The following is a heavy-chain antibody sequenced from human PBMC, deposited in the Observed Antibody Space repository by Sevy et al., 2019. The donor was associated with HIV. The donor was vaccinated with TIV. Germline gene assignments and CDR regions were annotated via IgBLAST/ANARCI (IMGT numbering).Heavy chain of an antibody. Sequence: GGSLRLSCAASGFTFSSYGMHWVRQAPGKGLEWVAVIWYDGSNKYYADSVKGRFTIPRDNSKNTLYLQMNSRRAEDTAVYYCAGDFNAGYDILTGYYPISLFDYWGQGTLVTVSS. CDR3: AGDFNAGYDILTGYYPISLFDY. V-gene: IGHV3-33*01. CDR1: GFTFSSYG. CDR2: IWYDGSNK. D-gene: IGHD3-9*01. J-gene: IGHJ4*02.